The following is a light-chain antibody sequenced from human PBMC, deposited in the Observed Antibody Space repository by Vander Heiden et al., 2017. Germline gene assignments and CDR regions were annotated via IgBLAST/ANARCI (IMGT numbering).Light chain of an antibody. Sequence: DIQMAQSPSSMSASVGARVTITCRASQSISSYLNWYQQKPGKAPKLLIYAASSLQSGVPSRFSGSGSGTDFTLTISSLPPEDFATYYCQQSYRTPRVTFGPGTTVDIK. V-gene: IGKV1-39*01. CDR3: QQSYRTPRVT. J-gene: IGKJ3*01. CDR2: AAS. CDR1: QSISSY.